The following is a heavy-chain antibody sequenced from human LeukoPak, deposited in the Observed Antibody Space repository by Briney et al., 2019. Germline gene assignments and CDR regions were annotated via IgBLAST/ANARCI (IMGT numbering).Heavy chain of an antibody. V-gene: IGHV1-24*01. D-gene: IGHD1-20*01. J-gene: IGHJ6*02. Sequence: ASVKVSCKVSGYTLTELSMHWVRQAPGKGLEWMGGFDPEDGETIYAQKFQGRVTMTEDTSTDTAYIELSSLRSEDTAVYYCSTQTITGTYYYYYGMDVWGQGTTVTVSS. CDR2: FDPEDGET. CDR3: STQTITGTYYYYYGMDV. CDR1: GYTLTELS.